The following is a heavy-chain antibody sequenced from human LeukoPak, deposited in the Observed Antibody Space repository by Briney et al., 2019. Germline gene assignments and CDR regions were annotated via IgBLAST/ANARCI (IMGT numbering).Heavy chain of an antibody. Sequence: SETLSLTCAVYGGSFSGYYWSWIRQPPGKGLEWIGYIYYSGSTNYNPSLKSRVTISVDTSKNQFSLKLSSVTAADTAVYYCAREGSDYYDSNYYFDYWGQGTLVTVSS. D-gene: IGHD3-22*01. CDR1: GGSFSGYY. CDR2: IYYSGST. CDR3: AREGSDYYDSNYYFDY. V-gene: IGHV4-59*01. J-gene: IGHJ4*02.